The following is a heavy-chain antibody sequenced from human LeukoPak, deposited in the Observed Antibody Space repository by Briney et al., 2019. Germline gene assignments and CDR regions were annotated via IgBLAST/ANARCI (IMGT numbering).Heavy chain of an antibody. D-gene: IGHD3-22*01. CDR1: GFTVSSND. Sequence: HPGGSLRLPCAASGFTVSSNDMSWVRQAPGKGLEWVSVIYSGGNTYYADSVKGRFTISRDNSKNTLYLQMNSLRAEDTALYYCARLYYYHTSGSADYWGQGTLVTVSS. J-gene: IGHJ4*02. CDR2: IYSGGNT. CDR3: ARLYYYHTSGSADY. V-gene: IGHV3-53*01.